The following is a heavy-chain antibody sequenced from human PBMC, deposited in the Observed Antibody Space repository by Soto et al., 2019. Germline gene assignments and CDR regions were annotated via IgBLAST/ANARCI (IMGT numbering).Heavy chain of an antibody. D-gene: IGHD3-3*01. CDR1: GFTFSSYW. J-gene: IGHJ4*02. CDR2: IKQGGTEK. V-gene: IGHV3-7*03. Sequence: GALRLSCAASGFTFSSYWMSWVRQAPGKGLAWVADIKQGGTEKYYVDSVKGRFTISRDNAKNSLYLQMNSLRAEDTAVYYCARDKYYDFWIGYSNYYFDYWGQGALVTVSS. CDR3: ARDKYYDFWIGYSNYYFDY.